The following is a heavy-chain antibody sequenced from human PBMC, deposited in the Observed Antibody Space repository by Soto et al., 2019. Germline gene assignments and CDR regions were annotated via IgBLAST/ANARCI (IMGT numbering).Heavy chain of an antibody. CDR3: ATGLGWFGDWWFDP. Sequence: ASVNVSCKASGYTFTSYGISWVRQAPGQGLEWMGWISAYNGNTNYAQKLQGRVTMTTDTSTSTAYMELRSLRSDDTAVYYCATGLGWFGDWWFDPWGQGTLVTVSS. D-gene: IGHD3-10*01. CDR1: GYTFTSYG. J-gene: IGHJ5*02. CDR2: ISAYNGNT. V-gene: IGHV1-18*01.